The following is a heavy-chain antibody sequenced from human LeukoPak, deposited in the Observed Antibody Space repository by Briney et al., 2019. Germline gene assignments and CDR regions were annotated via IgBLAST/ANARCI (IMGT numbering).Heavy chain of an antibody. CDR1: GYSFTNYW. CDR2: IYPGDSDT. CDR3: AIQGLPCTRYYNSPLDC. D-gene: IGHD3-9*01. J-gene: IGHJ4*02. V-gene: IGHV5-51*01. Sequence: GESLKISCKGSGYSFTNYWIGWARQMPGKGLEWMGIIYPGDSDTRYSPSFQGQVTISADKSISTAYLQWGSLKASDTAIYYCAIQGLPCTRYYNSPLDCWGQGTLVTVSP.